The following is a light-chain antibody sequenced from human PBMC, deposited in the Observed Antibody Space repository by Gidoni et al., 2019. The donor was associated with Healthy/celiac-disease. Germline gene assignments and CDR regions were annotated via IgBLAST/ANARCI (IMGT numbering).Light chain of an antibody. CDR2: DAS. J-gene: IGKJ2*04. CDR3: QQYDNLPMCS. V-gene: IGKV1-33*01. Sequence: DIQMTKSPSSLSASVGDRVTITCQASQDIRNYLNWYQQKPGKAHKPLIYDASNLETGVPSRFSGSGSGTDFTFLISSLQPEDIATYYCQQYDNLPMCSFGQGTKLEIK. CDR1: QDIRNY.